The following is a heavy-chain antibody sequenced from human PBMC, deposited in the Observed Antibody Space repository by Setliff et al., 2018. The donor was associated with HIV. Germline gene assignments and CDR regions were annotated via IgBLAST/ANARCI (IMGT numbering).Heavy chain of an antibody. V-gene: IGHV4-61*08. D-gene: IGHD6-13*01. CDR2: IYYSGRT. Sequence: SETLSLTCTVSGASISSSGYYWGWIRQPPGKGLEWIGYIYYSGRTNYNPSLKSRVTISVDTSKNQFSLKLSSVTAADTAVYYCARARAAAGTQGTFDYWGQGTLVTVS. CDR1: GASISSSGYY. J-gene: IGHJ4*02. CDR3: ARARAAAGTQGTFDY.